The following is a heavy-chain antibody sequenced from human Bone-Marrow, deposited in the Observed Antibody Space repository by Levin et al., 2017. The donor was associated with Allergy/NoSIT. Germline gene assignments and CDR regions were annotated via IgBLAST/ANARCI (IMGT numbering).Heavy chain of an antibody. J-gene: IGHJ4*02. CDR2: TYYRSKWYN. CDR3: ARDISARFDY. V-gene: IGHV6-1*01. D-gene: IGHD1-14*01. CDR1: GDSISSNTAA. Sequence: MASETLSLTCAISGDSISSNTAAWNWIRQSPSRGLEWLGRTYYRSKWYNDYAVSVKSRITINPDTSNNQFSLQLNSMTPEDTAVYYCARDISARFDYWGQGTLVTVSS.